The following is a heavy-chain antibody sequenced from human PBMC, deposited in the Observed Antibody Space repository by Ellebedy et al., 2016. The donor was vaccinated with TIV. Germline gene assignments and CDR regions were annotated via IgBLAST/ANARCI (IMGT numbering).Heavy chain of an antibody. J-gene: IGHJ6*04. CDR3: ATDPQGSTNTGYLSFYMNL. CDR1: GYTFTDSY. CDR2: INPNTGDT. Sequence: ASVKVSXKPSGYTFTDSYFHWVRQAPGQGLEWMGSINPNTGDTNYAQRLQGRLTMTRDTSRRIVYMEMRGLRFDDTALYYCATDPQGSTNTGYLSFYMNLWGEGTTVTVSS. V-gene: IGHV1-2*02. D-gene: IGHD3-16*02.